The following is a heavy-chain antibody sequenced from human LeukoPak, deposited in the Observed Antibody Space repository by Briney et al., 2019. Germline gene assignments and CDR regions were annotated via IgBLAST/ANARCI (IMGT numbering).Heavy chain of an antibody. J-gene: IGHJ4*02. CDR1: GYTLTELS. D-gene: IGHD3-10*01. CDR2: INPNSGGT. Sequence: ASVKVSCKVSGYTLTELSMHWVRQAPGQGLEWMGWINPNSGGTNYAQKFQGRVTMTRDTSISTAYMELSRLRSDDTAVYYCASDYYGSGSYQSYWGQGTLVTVSS. V-gene: IGHV1-2*02. CDR3: ASDYYGSGSYQSY.